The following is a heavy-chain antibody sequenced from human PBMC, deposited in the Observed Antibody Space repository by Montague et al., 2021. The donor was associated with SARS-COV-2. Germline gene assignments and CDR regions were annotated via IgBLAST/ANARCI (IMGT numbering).Heavy chain of an antibody. D-gene: IGHD6-19*01. CDR1: GGSISSSSYY. Sequence: ETLSLTCTVSGGSISSSSYYWGWIRQPPGKGLEWIGSIYYSGSTYYNPSLKSRVTISVDTSKNQFSLKLSSVTAADTAVYYCARQENSSGWFKPDAFDIWGQRTMVTVSS. V-gene: IGHV4-39*01. J-gene: IGHJ3*02. CDR2: IYYSGST. CDR3: ARQENSSGWFKPDAFDI.